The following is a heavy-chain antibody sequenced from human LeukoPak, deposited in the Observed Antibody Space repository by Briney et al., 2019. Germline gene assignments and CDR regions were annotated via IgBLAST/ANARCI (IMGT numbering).Heavy chain of an antibody. J-gene: IGHJ4*02. CDR1: GFTFSSYA. V-gene: IGHV3-23*01. Sequence: GGSLRLSCAASGFTFSSYAMSRVRQAPGKGLEWVSTISGSGSSTYYADSVKGRFTISRDNSKNTLYLQMNSLRAEDTAVYYCAKRAVAGTALDYFDYWGQGTLVTVSS. CDR3: AKRAVAGTALDYFDY. CDR2: ISGSGSST. D-gene: IGHD6-19*01.